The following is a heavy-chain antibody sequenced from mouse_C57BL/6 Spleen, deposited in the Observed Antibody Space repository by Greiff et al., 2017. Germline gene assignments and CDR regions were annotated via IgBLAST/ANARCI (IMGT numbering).Heavy chain of an antibody. CDR1: YFAFMGSA. J-gene: IGHJ4*01. Sequence: LQQPGAELVRPGASVKLSCKDSYFAFMGSAMNWVKQRPGHGLEWIGAFTTGSGATEYSEKFKGKATLTANTSSSTAYMELSSLTSEDSAVYYCARRGDDGGYAVDCWGQGATVTVAS. V-gene: IGHV1-49*01. CDR2: FTTGSGAT. CDR3: ARRGDDGGYAVDC. D-gene: IGHD2-12*01.